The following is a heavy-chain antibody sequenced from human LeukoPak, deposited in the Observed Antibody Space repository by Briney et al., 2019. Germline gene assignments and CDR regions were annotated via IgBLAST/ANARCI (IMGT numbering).Heavy chain of an antibody. CDR3: ARGMCSDGVCYFLADY. D-gene: IGHD2-15*01. J-gene: IGHJ4*02. CDR2: INTNTGNP. CDR1: GYTFISYT. Sequence: EASVKGFCKASGYTFISYTMKWVRQAPGQGLEWVGWINTNTGNPTYAQGFTGRFVFSLDTSVSTAYLQISSLKAEDTAVYYCARGMCSDGVCYFLADYWGQGTLVTVSS. V-gene: IGHV7-4-1*02.